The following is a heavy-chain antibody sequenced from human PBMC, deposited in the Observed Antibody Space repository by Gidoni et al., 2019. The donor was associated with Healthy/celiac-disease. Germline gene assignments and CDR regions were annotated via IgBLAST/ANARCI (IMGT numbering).Heavy chain of an antibody. J-gene: IGHJ6*02. V-gene: IGHV3-43*01. CDR1: GFTFDDYT. CDR2: ISWDGGST. Sequence: EMQLVESGGVVVQPGGSLRLSCAASGFTFDDYTMHWVRQAPGKGLEWVSLISWDGGSTYYADSVKGRFTISRDNSKNSLYLQMNSLRTEDTALYYCAKDMRRYYGMDVWGQGTTVTVSS. CDR3: AKDMRRYYGMDV.